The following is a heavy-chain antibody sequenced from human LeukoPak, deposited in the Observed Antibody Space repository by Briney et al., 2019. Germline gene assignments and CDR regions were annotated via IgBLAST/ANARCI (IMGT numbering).Heavy chain of an antibody. Sequence: SETLSLTRTVSGGSISSYHWSWIRRPAGKGLEWIGRIYTSGSTNYNPSLKSRVTMSVDTSKNQFSLKLSSVTAADTAVYYCARGGYSSGWYRGHFDYWGQGTLVTVSS. CDR3: ARGGYSSGWYRGHFDY. V-gene: IGHV4-4*07. CDR2: IYTSGST. J-gene: IGHJ4*02. D-gene: IGHD6-19*01. CDR1: GGSISSYH.